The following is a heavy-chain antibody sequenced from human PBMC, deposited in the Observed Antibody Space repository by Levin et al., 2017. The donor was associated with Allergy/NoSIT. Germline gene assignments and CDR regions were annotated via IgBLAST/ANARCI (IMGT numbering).Heavy chain of an antibody. V-gene: IGHV5-51*01. CDR2: IYPDDSDT. Sequence: KVSCKGSGYIFTNHWIGWVRQRPGKGLEWLGIIYPDDSDTRYSPSFQGQVTIAADKSTSTAYLQWSSLKASDTAMYFCARHRRDIVASNDPFDVWGQGAMVVVS. CDR3: ARHRRDIVASNDPFDV. J-gene: IGHJ3*01. D-gene: IGHD5-12*01. CDR1: GYIFTNHW.